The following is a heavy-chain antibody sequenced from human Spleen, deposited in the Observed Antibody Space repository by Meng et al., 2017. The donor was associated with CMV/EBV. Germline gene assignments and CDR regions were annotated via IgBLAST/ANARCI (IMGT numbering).Heavy chain of an antibody. D-gene: IGHD3-16*01. CDR1: GYTLTSYD. CDR2: MNPNSGNT. CDR3: ARDGGDQQYYFDS. J-gene: IGHJ4*02. Sequence: ASVKVSCKASGYTLTSYDIHWVRQATGQGLEWMGWMNPNSGNTGNAQKFQSRVTMTSHTSIGAAYMELSGLRSEDTAVYYCARDGGDQQYYFDSWGQGTLVTVSS. V-gene: IGHV1-8*01.